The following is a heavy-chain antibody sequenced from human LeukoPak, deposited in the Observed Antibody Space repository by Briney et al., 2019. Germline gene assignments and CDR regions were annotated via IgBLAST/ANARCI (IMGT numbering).Heavy chain of an antibody. Sequence: GGSLRLSCVVSGFTVSNNYLSWVRQAPGKGLEWVSTIYTGGNTYYAASVKGRFTISRDFSKNTVFLHMNSLRAEDTAMYYCARGDDSGYYDYFDYWGQGALVTVSS. CDR2: IYTGGNT. CDR3: ARGDDSGYYDYFDY. J-gene: IGHJ4*02. V-gene: IGHV3-53*01. D-gene: IGHD3-22*01. CDR1: GFTVSNNY.